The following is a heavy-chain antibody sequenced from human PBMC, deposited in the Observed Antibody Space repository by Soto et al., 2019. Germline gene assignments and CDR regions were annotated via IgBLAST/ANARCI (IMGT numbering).Heavy chain of an antibody. CDR3: VKAVYLLDFDY. D-gene: IGHD2-8*01. CDR2: ISGTGTTT. Sequence: PGGSMRLSSAASGLTFSSYAMTWVRQAPGKGLEWVSTISGTGTTTYYADSVKGRFTISRDNSKNTLYLQMNSLRTEDTAVYYCVKAVYLLDFDYWGQGTLVTVSS. J-gene: IGHJ4*02. CDR1: GLTFSSYA. V-gene: IGHV3-23*01.